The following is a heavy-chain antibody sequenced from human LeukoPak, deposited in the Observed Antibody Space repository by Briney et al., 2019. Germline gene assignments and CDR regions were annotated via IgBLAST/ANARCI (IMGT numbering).Heavy chain of an antibody. J-gene: IGHJ6*03. CDR2: ISGSGGST. V-gene: IGHV3-23*01. D-gene: IGHD3-3*01. CDR1: GFTFSSYA. CDR3: ARSLFRFLEWSYRSYYYYYMDV. Sequence: GSLRLSCAASGFTFSSYAMSWVRQAPGKGLEWVSAISGSGGSTYYADSVKGRFTISRDNSKNTLYLQMNSLRAEDAAVYYCARSLFRFLEWSYRSYYYYYMDVWGRGTTVTVSS.